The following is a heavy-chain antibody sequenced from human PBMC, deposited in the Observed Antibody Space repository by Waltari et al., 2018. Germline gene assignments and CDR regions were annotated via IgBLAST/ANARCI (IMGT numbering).Heavy chain of an antibody. Sequence: EVQLVQSGGGLVQPGGSLRLSCVASGFKFSAYWMHWVRQVPGKGLEGVSRVSGDGGAAKYVDSVKGRFTISRDNAKSTLYLQMNNLRGEDTGLYSCARSVSPTHGGGYYGGWFDPWGQGSLVTVSS. CDR3: ARSVSPTHGGGYYGGWFDP. J-gene: IGHJ5*02. V-gene: IGHV3-74*03. CDR1: GFKFSAYW. CDR2: VSGDGGAA. D-gene: IGHD3-3*01.